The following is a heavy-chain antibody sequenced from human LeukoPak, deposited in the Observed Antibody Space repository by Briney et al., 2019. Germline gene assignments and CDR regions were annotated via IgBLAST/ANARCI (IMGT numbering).Heavy chain of an antibody. CDR3: ARVYTMIVVALDY. CDR2: ISYDGSNK. Sequence: GRSLRLSCAASGFTFSSYAMHWVRQAPGKGLGWVAVISYDGSNKYYADSAKGRFTISRDNSKNTLYLQMNSLRAEDTAVYYCARVYTMIVVALDYWGQGTLVTVSS. V-gene: IGHV3-30-3*01. J-gene: IGHJ4*02. CDR1: GFTFSSYA. D-gene: IGHD3-22*01.